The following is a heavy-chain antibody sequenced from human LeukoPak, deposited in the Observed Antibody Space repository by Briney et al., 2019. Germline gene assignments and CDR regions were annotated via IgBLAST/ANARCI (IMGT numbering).Heavy chain of an antibody. CDR1: GFTFSTYA. Sequence: PGGPLRLSCAASGFTFSTYAMSWVRQAPGKGLEWVSAISNSGGGTYYADSVKGRFTVSRDNSKNTLYLQMNSLRAEDTAVYYCAKDVSSGWYYYFDYWGQGTLVTVSS. CDR3: AKDVSSGWYYYFDY. CDR2: ISNSGGGT. V-gene: IGHV3-23*01. J-gene: IGHJ4*02. D-gene: IGHD6-19*01.